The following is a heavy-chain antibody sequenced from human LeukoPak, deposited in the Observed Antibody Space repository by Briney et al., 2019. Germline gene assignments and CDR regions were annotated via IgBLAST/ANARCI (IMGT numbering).Heavy chain of an antibody. J-gene: IGHJ6*02. Sequence: ASVKVSCKASGYTFTSYGISWVRQAPGQGLEWMGWISAYNGNTNYAQKLQGRVTMTTDTSTSTAYMELRSLRSDDTAVYYCARLALGSSSWYYYYYGMDVWGQGTTVTVSS. V-gene: IGHV1-18*01. CDR2: ISAYNGNT. CDR3: ARLALGSSSWYYYYYGMDV. CDR1: GYTFTSYG. D-gene: IGHD6-13*01.